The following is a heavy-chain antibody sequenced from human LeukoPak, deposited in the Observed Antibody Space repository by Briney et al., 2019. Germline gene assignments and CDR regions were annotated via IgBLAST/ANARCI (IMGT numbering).Heavy chain of an antibody. J-gene: IGHJ4*02. CDR1: GGSISSYH. CDR3: ARTGSSWYKYFDY. CDR2: IYYSGST. D-gene: IGHD6-13*01. Sequence: SETLSLTCTVSGGSISSYHWSWIRQPPGKGLEWIGYIYYSGSTNYNPSLKSRVTISVDTSKNQFSLKLSSVTAADTAVYYCARTGSSWYKYFDYWGQGTLVTVSS. V-gene: IGHV4-59*01.